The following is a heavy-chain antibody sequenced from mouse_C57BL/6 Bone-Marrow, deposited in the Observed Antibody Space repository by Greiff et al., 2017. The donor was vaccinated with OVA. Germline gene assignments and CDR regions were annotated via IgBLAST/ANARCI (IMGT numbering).Heavy chain of an antibody. D-gene: IGHD1-1*01. Sequence: VQLQQSGAELAKPGASVKLSCKASGYTFTSYWMHWVKQRPGQGLEWIGYINPSSGYTKYNQKFKDTATLTADKSSSTAYMQLSSLTYEDSADYYSAREGANGSRNYAMDYWGQGTSVTVSS. CDR3: AREGANGSRNYAMDY. CDR1: GYTFTSYW. J-gene: IGHJ4*01. V-gene: IGHV1-7*01. CDR2: INPSSGYT.